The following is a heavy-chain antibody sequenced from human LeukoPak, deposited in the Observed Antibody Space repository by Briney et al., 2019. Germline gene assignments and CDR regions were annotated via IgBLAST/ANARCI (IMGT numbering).Heavy chain of an antibody. V-gene: IGHV3-23*01. Sequence: GGSLRLSCAASGFTFSSYGMSWVRQAPGKGLEWVSAISGSGGSTYYADSVKGRFTISRGNSKNTLYLQMNSLRAEDTAVYYCAKDRVLRYFDWLRDAFDIWGQGTMVTVSS. D-gene: IGHD3-9*01. J-gene: IGHJ3*02. CDR3: AKDRVLRYFDWLRDAFDI. CDR2: ISGSGGST. CDR1: GFTFSSYG.